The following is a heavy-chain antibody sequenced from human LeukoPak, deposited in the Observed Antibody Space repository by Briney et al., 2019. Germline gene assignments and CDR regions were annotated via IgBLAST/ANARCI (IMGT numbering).Heavy chain of an antibody. Sequence: ASVKVSCKASGYTFTDYYMHWVQQAPGKGLEWMGRVDPEDGETIYAEKFQGRVTITADTSTDTAYMELSSLRSEDTAVYYCATEIVVASFDYWGQGTLVTVSS. D-gene: IGHD3-22*01. CDR1: GYTFTDYY. V-gene: IGHV1-69-2*01. J-gene: IGHJ4*02. CDR3: ATEIVVASFDY. CDR2: VDPEDGET.